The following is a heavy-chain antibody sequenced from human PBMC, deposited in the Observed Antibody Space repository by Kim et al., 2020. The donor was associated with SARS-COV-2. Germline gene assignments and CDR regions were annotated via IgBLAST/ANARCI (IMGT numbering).Heavy chain of an antibody. CDR1: GDSVSSNVPA. D-gene: IGHD3-10*01. J-gene: IGHJ4*02. V-gene: IGHV6-1*01. Sequence: SQTLSLTCAISGDSVSSNVPAWNWIRQSPSRGLEWLGKTYYRSKWYNDYSVSVKSRITINPDTSKNQFSLQLDSVTPEDTAMYYCARDVMVRGVFDSLGQGTLVPVSS. CDR3: ARDVMVRGVFDS. CDR2: TYYRSKWYN.